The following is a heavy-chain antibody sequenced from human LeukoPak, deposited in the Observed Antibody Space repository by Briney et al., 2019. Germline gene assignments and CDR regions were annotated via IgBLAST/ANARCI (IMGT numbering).Heavy chain of an antibody. J-gene: IGHJ3*02. CDR3: ARDRYYYDSSGYYSAFDT. CDR1: GASISSYY. CDR2: IYTSAIISGNT. D-gene: IGHD3-22*01. V-gene: IGHV4-4*07. Sequence: SETLSLTCTVSGASISSYYWSWIRQPPGEGLEWIGRIYTSAIISGNTNYNPSLKSRVTMSVDTSKNQFSLRLRSVTAADTAVYYCARDRYYYDSSGYYSAFDTWGQGTMVTVSS.